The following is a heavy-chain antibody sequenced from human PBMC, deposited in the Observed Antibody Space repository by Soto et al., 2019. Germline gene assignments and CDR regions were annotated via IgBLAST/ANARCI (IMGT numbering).Heavy chain of an antibody. CDR2: INHVGGT. V-gene: IGHV4-34*01. J-gene: IGHJ5*02. Sequence: SETLSLTCAVYGGFLSESYWTWIRQPPGKGLEWVGEINHVGGTNYNPSLKSRVTMSVDTSQNQFSLRLISVTAADTAMYFCVRIRYQLPSSVLWLDPWGQGTPVTVSS. CDR3: VRIRYQLPSSVLWLDP. CDR1: GGFLSESY. D-gene: IGHD3-16*01.